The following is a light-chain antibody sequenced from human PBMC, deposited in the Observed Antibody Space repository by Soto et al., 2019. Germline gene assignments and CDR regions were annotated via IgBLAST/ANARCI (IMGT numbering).Light chain of an antibody. CDR3: QQYYSYPAYT. CDR2: AAS. J-gene: IGKJ2*01. V-gene: IGKV1-8*01. Sequence: AIRMTQSPSSLSASTGDRVTFIFRAGRGISIYLAWYQQKPGKAPKLLIYAASTLQSGVPSRFSGSGSGTDFTLTISCLQSEDFATYYCQQYYSYPAYTFGQGTKLEIK. CDR1: RGISIY.